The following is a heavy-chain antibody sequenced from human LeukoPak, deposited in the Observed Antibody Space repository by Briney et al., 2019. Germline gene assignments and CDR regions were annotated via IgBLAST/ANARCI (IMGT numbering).Heavy chain of an antibody. D-gene: IGHD3-3*01. Sequence: GGSLRLSCAASGFTFDDYAMHWVRQAPGKGLEWVSLISGDGGSTYYADSVKGRFTISRDNSKNSLYLQMNSLRTEGTALYYCAKGYDFWSGYFDYWGQGTLVTVSS. CDR2: ISGDGGST. CDR1: GFTFDDYA. J-gene: IGHJ4*02. CDR3: AKGYDFWSGYFDY. V-gene: IGHV3-43*02.